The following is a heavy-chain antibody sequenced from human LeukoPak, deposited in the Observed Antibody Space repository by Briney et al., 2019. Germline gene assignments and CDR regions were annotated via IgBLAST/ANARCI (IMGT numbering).Heavy chain of an antibody. Sequence: SETLSLTCDVSGGSISSGLYSWRWIRQPLGKGLEWIGYIYHTGSTYYNPSLKSRVTISVDTSKNQFSLRLSSVTAADTAVYYCARLQYCSGTSCYWFDPWGQGTLVTVSS. V-gene: IGHV4-30-2*01. CDR3: ARLQYCSGTSCYWFDP. J-gene: IGHJ5*02. CDR1: GGSISSGLYS. CDR2: IYHTGST. D-gene: IGHD2-2*01.